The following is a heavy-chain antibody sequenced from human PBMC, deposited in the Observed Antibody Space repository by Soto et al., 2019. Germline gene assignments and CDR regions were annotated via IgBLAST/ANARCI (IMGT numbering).Heavy chain of an antibody. CDR3: AAYVDIVATRYFDY. V-gene: IGHV1-69*13. CDR2: IIPIFGTA. CDR1: GGTFSSYA. Sequence: GASVKVSCKASGGTFSSYAISWVRQAPGQGLEWMGGIIPIFGTANYAQKFQGRVTIAADESTSTAYMELSSLRSEDTAVYYCAAYVDIVATRYFDYWGQGTLVTVSS. J-gene: IGHJ4*02. D-gene: IGHD5-12*01.